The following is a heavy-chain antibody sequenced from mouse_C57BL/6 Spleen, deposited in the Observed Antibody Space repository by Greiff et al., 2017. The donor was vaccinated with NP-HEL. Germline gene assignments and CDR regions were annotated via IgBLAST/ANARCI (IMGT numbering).Heavy chain of an antibody. Sequence: VQLQQSGAELVRPGTSVKVSCKASGYAFTNYLIEWVKQRPGQGLEWIGVINPGSGGTNYNEKFKGKATLTADKSSSTAYMQLSSLTSEDSAVYFCARGSLMDYWGQGTSVTVSS. CDR1: GYAFTNYL. CDR2: INPGSGGT. CDR3: ARGSLMDY. J-gene: IGHJ4*01. V-gene: IGHV1-54*01.